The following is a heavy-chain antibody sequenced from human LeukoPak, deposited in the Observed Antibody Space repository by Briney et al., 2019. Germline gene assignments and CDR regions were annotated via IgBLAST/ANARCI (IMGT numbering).Heavy chain of an antibody. Sequence: SETLSLTSTVSGGSISSYYWSWIRQPPGKGLEWIGYIYYSGSTNYNPSLKSRVTISLDTSKNQFSLKLSSVTAADTAVYYCARIPYYYDASGYYDYYFDYWGQGSLVTVSS. CDR2: IYYSGST. V-gene: IGHV4-59*08. CDR3: ARIPYYYDASGYYDYYFDY. J-gene: IGHJ4*02. CDR1: GGSISSYY. D-gene: IGHD3-22*01.